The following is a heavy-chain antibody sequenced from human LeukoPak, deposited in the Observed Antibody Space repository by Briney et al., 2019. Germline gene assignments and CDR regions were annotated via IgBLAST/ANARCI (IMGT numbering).Heavy chain of an antibody. V-gene: IGHV3-74*01. Sequence: WGSLRLSCAASGFTFSDYWMYWVRKAPGKGLVWVSRIKRDGTGILYADFVEGRFTISRDNAKNALYLQMTSLRDEDTAVYFCVRGQTIDYWGQGILVPVSS. CDR2: IKRDGTGI. CDR1: GFTFSDYW. J-gene: IGHJ4*02. CDR3: VRGQTIDY.